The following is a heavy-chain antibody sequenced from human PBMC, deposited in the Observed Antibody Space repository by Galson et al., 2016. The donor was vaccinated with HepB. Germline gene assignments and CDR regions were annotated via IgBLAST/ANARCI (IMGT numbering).Heavy chain of an antibody. Sequence: LSLTCTVSGGSISNGGYYWNWIRQHPGEGLEWLGYIYYSGSTYYNPSLRSRTTISIDPSKKKFSLELTSVTVADTAVYYCAREFRDRDVWSGYPNQYNYGLDVWGQGTTVTVSS. V-gene: IGHV4-31*03. CDR2: IYYSGST. D-gene: IGHD3-3*01. CDR3: AREFRDRDVWSGYPNQYNYGLDV. CDR1: GGSISNGGYY. J-gene: IGHJ6*02.